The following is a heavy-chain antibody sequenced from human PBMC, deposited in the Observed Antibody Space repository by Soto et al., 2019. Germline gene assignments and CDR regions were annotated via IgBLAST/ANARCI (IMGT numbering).Heavy chain of an antibody. V-gene: IGHV3-48*02. Sequence: GGSLRLSCAASGFTYSNYAMNWVRQAPEKGLEWVAYISASSSSIYYADSVKGRFTISRDNAKNSLYLQMNSLRDEDTAVYYCARGYYESSDYFVGSPIFDYWGQGSLVTVSS. CDR3: ARGYYESSDYFVGSPIFDY. CDR1: GFTYSNYA. J-gene: IGHJ4*02. CDR2: ISASSSSI. D-gene: IGHD3-22*01.